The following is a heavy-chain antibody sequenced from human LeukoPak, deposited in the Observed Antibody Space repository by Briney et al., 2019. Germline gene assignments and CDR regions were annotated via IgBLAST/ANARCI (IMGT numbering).Heavy chain of an antibody. J-gene: IGHJ4*02. CDR2: INHSGST. D-gene: IGHD5-18*01. Sequence: NPGGSLRLSCAASGFTFSSYWMSWVRQAPGKGLEWIGEINHSGSTNYNPSLKSRVTISVDKSKNQFSLKLSSVTAADTAVYYCARETWIQLWLTIDYWGQGTLVTVSS. CDR3: ARETWIQLWLTIDY. V-gene: IGHV4-4*02. CDR1: GFTFSSYW.